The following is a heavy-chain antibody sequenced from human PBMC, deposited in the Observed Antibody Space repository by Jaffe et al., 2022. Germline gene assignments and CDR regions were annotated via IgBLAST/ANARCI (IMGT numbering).Heavy chain of an antibody. D-gene: IGHD6-19*01. V-gene: IGHV3-23*01. CDR2: ISDDGRRT. Sequence: EVQLLESGGGLVQPGGSLRLSCAASGFTFSISDMTWVRQAPGKGLEWVSVISDDGRRTYCADSVKGRFTISRDNSGNTLYLQMNSLRLEDTAVYHCARGMAGAGTSWYFDLWGRGTLVTVSS. J-gene: IGHJ2*01. CDR1: GFTFSISD. CDR3: ARGMAGAGTSWYFDL.